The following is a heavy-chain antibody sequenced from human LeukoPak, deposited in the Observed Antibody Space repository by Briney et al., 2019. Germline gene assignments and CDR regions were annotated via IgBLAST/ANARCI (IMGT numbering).Heavy chain of an antibody. D-gene: IGHD3-22*01. J-gene: IGHJ3*02. V-gene: IGHV3-23*01. CDR1: GFTFNIYA. Sequence: GGSLRLSCAASGFTFNIYAMTCVRQAPGKGLEWVSAISGSGGSTYYTDSVKGRFTISRDSSKNTLHLQMNSLRAEDTAVYYCAKSEYASSGSDAFDIWGQGTMVTVSS. CDR3: AKSEYASSGSDAFDI. CDR2: ISGSGGST.